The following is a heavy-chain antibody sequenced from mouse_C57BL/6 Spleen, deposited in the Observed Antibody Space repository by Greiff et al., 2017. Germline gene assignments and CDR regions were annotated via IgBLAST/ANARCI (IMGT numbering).Heavy chain of an antibody. J-gene: IGHJ2*01. CDR2: IYPGSGNT. CDR3: ARTNWEGFDY. D-gene: IGHD4-1*01. CDR1: GYTFTDYY. Sequence: VKVVESGAELVRPGASVKLSCKASGYTFTDYYINWVKQRPGQGLEWIARIYPGSGNTYYNEKFKGKATLTAEKSSSTAYMQLSSLTSEDSAVYFCARTNWEGFDYWGQGTTLTVSS. V-gene: IGHV1-76*01.